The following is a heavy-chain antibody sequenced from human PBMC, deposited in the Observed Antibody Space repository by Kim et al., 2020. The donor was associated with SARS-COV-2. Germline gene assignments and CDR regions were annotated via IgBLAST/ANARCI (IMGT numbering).Heavy chain of an antibody. CDR2: MNHIGST. D-gene: IGHD2-15*01. Sequence: SETLSLTCAVYGGSFNDYYWTWICQRPGKGLEWIWEMNHIGSTKYNSSLKSRVTMSADTSKNQLSLKLSFVTAADTAVYYCANHDARYCSVVNCWYFDYWGQGTMVTVSS. CDR1: GGSFNDYY. CDR3: ANHDARYCSVVNCWYFDY. J-gene: IGHJ4*02. V-gene: IGHV4-34*01.